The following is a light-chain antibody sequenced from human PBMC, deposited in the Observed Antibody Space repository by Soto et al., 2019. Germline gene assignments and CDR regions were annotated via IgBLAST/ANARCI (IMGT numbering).Light chain of an antibody. Sequence: DIKMTQSPSSLSASVGDRVTITYRARQGISNYLAWYQQKPGKVPKLLIYAASTLQSGVPSRFSGSGSGTDFTLTISSLQPEDVATYYCQKYNSAPLTFGQGTRLEIK. J-gene: IGKJ5*01. CDR3: QKYNSAPLT. CDR1: QGISNY. V-gene: IGKV1-27*01. CDR2: AAS.